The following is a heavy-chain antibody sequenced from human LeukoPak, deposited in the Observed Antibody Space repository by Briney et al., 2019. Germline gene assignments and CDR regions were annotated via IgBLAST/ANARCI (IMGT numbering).Heavy chain of an antibody. CDR2: INPNSGGT. CDR3: ARGPYYYGSGSYDY. V-gene: IGHV1-2*06. CDR1: GYTFTGYY. Sequence: ASVKVSCKASGYTFTGYYMHWVRQAPGQGLEWMGRINPNSGGTNYAQKFQGRVTMTRDTSISTAYMELSRLRSDDTAVYYCARGPYYYGSGSYDYWGRGTPVTVSS. J-gene: IGHJ4*02. D-gene: IGHD3-10*01.